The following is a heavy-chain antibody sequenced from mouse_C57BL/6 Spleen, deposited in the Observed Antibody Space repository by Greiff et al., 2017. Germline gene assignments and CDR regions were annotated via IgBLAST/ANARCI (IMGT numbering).Heavy chain of an antibody. D-gene: IGHD1-1*01. CDR2: IDPETGGT. V-gene: IGHV1-15*01. Sequence: QVQLKESGAELVRPGASVTLSCKASGYTFTDYEMHWVKQTPVHGLEWIGAIDPETGGTAYNQKFKGKAILTADKSSSTAYMELRSLTSEDSAVYYCTRPTTVVAPGYWGQGTTLTVAS. CDR3: TRPTTVVAPGY. CDR1: GYTFTDYE. J-gene: IGHJ2*01.